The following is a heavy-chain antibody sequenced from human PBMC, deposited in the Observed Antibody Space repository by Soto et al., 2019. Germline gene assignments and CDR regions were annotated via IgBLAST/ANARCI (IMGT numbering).Heavy chain of an antibody. Sequence: QVQLVQSGAEVKKPGSSVKVSCKASGGTFSSYTISWVRQAPGQGLEWMGRIIPILGIANYAQKYQGRVTITADKSTSTAYMELSSLRSEDTAVYYCARFVRSYFDYWCQGTLVTVSS. CDR1: GGTFSSYT. J-gene: IGHJ4*02. D-gene: IGHD2-15*01. CDR2: IIPILGIA. V-gene: IGHV1-69*02. CDR3: ARFVRSYFDY.